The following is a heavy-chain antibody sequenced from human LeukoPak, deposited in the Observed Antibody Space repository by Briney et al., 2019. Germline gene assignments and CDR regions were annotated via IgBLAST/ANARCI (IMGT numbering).Heavy chain of an antibody. V-gene: IGHV3-11*04. Sequence: PGGSLRLSCAASGFTFSDYYMSWIRQAPGKGLEWVSYISSSGSTIYYADSVKGRFTISRDNAKNSLYLQMNSLRAEDTVVYYCASPAWIQLWDDAFDIWGQGTMVTVSS. CDR3: ASPAWIQLWDDAFDI. J-gene: IGHJ3*02. D-gene: IGHD5-18*01. CDR2: ISSSGSTI. CDR1: GFTFSDYY.